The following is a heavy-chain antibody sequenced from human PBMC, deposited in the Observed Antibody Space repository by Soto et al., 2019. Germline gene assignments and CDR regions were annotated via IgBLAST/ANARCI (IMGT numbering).Heavy chain of an antibody. CDR2: IYYSGST. Sequence: QVQLQESGPGLVKPSQTLSLTCTVSGGSISSGGYYWSWIRQHPGKGLEWIGYIYYSGSTYYNPSLKSRVTISVDTSKTQFSLKLSSVTAADTAVYYCARDRIAVVVAANYGMDVWGQGTTVTVSS. CDR1: GGSISSGGYY. V-gene: IGHV4-31*03. D-gene: IGHD2-15*01. CDR3: ARDRIAVVVAANYGMDV. J-gene: IGHJ6*02.